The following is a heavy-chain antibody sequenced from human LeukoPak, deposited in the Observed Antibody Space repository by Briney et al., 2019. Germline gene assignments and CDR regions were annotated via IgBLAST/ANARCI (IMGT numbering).Heavy chain of an antibody. Sequence: GASVKVSCKASGYTFTGYYMHWVRQAPGQGLEWMGWINPNSGGTNYAQKFQGRVTMTRDTSISTAYMELSRLSSDDTAVYYCARAVGSYPPLYDYWGQGTLVTVSS. CDR2: INPNSGGT. J-gene: IGHJ4*02. CDR1: GYTFTGYY. CDR3: ARAVGSYPPLYDY. V-gene: IGHV1-2*02. D-gene: IGHD1-26*01.